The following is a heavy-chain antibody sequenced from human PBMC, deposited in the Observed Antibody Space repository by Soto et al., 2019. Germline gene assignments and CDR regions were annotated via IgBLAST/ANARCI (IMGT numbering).Heavy chain of an antibody. V-gene: IGHV1-18*01. CDR1: GYTFTSYG. J-gene: IGHJ4*02. Sequence: ASVKVSCKASGYTFTSYGISWVRQAPGQGLEWMGWISAYNGNTNYAQKLQGRVTMTTDTSTSTAYMEQRSLRSDDTAVYYCARAYDILTGHPFPFDYWGQGTLVTVSS. CDR2: ISAYNGNT. CDR3: ARAYDILTGHPFPFDY. D-gene: IGHD3-9*01.